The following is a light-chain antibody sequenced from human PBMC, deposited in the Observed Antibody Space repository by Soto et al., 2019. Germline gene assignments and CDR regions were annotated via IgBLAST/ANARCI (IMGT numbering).Light chain of an antibody. CDR2: KAS. CDR3: QQDNSYPYT. J-gene: IGKJ2*01. Sequence: DIQLTQSPSTLSASVGDRVTIACRASENIKSWLAWYQQQPGKAPQLLIYKASSLPSGVPSRFSGSGSVTDFTPTISSLQADDLAPYYGQQDNSYPYTVGQGTRLEIK. V-gene: IGKV1-5*03. CDR1: ENIKSW.